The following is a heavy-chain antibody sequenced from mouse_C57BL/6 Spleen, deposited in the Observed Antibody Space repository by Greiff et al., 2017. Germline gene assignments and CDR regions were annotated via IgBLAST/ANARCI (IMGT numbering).Heavy chain of an antibody. CDR1: GYTFTSYG. CDR2: IYPRSGNT. CDR3: ADSSGLGFAY. D-gene: IGHD3-2*02. V-gene: IGHV1-81*01. Sequence: QVQLQQSGAELARPGASVKLSCKASGYTFTSYGISWVKQRTGQGLEWIGEIYPRSGNTYYNAKFKGKATLTADKSSSTAYMALRSLTSEDSAVXFCADSSGLGFAYGGQGTLVTVSA. J-gene: IGHJ3*01.